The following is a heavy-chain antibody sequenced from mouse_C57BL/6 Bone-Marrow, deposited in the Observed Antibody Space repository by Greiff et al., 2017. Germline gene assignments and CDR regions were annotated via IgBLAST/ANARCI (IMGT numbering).Heavy chain of an antibody. J-gene: IGHJ2*01. Sequence: VQLQQPGAELVRPGSSVKLSCKASGYTFTSYWMHWVKQRPIQGLEWIGNIDPSDSETHYNQKFKDKATLTVDKSSSTAYMQLSSLTSEDSAVYYCARGDNGTTYFDYGDRGNALTVSA. CDR3: ARGDNGTTYFDY. D-gene: IGHD3-3*01. V-gene: IGHV1-52*01. CDR2: IDPSDSET. CDR1: GYTFTSYW.